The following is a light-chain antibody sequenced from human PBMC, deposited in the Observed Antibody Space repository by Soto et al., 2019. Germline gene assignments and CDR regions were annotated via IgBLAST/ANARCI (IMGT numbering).Light chain of an antibody. V-gene: IGLV2-14*01. Sequence: QSALTQPASVSGSPGQSITISCTGNSSDDGGYNYVSWYQQHPGKAPKLMIYDVSNRPSGVSNRFSGSKSGNTASLTISGLQAEDEADYYCSSYTSSSTLVVFGGGTKVTVL. J-gene: IGLJ2*01. CDR1: SSDDGGYNY. CDR3: SSYTSSSTLVV. CDR2: DVS.